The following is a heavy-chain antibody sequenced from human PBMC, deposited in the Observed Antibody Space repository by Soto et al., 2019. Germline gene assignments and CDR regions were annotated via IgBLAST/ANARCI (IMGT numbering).Heavy chain of an antibody. V-gene: IGHV3-15*07. CDR2: IKSKTAGGTT. J-gene: IGHJ4*01. D-gene: IGHD3-22*01. Sequence: GGSLRLSCAASGFTFSSYSMNWVRQAPGKGLEWVGRIKSKTAGGTTDYAAPVKGRFAISRDDSKNIVYMQMNSLKTEDTAVYYCITVSYFSMIADRLAFWGHGTRVTGSS. CDR1: GFTFSSYS. CDR3: ITVSYFSMIADRLAF.